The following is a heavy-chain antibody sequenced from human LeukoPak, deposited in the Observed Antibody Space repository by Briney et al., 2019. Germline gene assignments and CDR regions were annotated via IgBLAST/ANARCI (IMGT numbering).Heavy chain of an antibody. D-gene: IGHD6-13*01. CDR1: GGTFSSYA. Sequence: SVKVSCKASGGTFSSYAISWVRQAPGQGLEWMGRIIPILGIANYAQKFQGRVTITADKSTSTAYMELSSLRSEDTAVYYCAREMGIAAAGPFDYWGQGTLVTVSS. CDR3: AREMGIAAAGPFDY. J-gene: IGHJ4*02. CDR2: IIPILGIA. V-gene: IGHV1-69*04.